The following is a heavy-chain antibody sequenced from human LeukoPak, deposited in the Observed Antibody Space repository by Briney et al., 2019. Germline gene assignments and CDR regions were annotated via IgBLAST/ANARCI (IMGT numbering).Heavy chain of an antibody. CDR1: GYTFTTYY. V-gene: IGHV1-46*01. CDR3: ARVLGAHRYGSIDH. J-gene: IGHJ4*02. Sequence: ASVKVSCKASGYTFTTYYMHWVRQAPGQGLEWMGIINPSSGSTSYAQKFQGRATMTRDTSTSTVYMELSSLRSEDTAIYYCARVLGAHRYGSIDHWGQGTLVTVSS. CDR2: INPSSGST. D-gene: IGHD5-18*01.